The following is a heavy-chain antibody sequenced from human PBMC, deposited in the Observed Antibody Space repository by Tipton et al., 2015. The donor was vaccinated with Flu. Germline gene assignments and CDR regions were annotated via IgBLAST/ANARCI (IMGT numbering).Heavy chain of an antibody. CDR2: TYYRSKWYN. CDR3: AKGEYSSSSVWYYYYYMDV. CDR1: GDSVSSNSAA. J-gene: IGHJ6*03. V-gene: IGHV6-1*01. Sequence: GLVKPSQTLSLTCAISGDSVSSNSAAWNWIRQSPSRGLEWLGRTYYRSKWYNDYAVSVKSRITINPDTSKNQFSLQLNSVTPEDTAVYYCAKGEYSSSSVWYYYYYMDVWGKGTTVTVSS. D-gene: IGHD6-6*01.